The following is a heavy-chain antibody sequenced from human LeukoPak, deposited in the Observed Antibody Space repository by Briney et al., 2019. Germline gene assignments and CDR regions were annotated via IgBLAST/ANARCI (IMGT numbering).Heavy chain of an antibody. J-gene: IGHJ2*01. CDR2: IYYSGST. CDR3: ARAMGSSSWSVPYWYFDL. V-gene: IGHV4-59*01. CDR1: GGSISSYY. D-gene: IGHD6-13*01. Sequence: SETLSLTCTVSGGSISSYYWSWIRQPPGKGLEWIGYIYYSGSTNYNPSLKSRVTISVDTSKNQFSLKLSSVTAADTAVYYCARAMGSSSWSVPYWYFDLWGRGTLVTVSS.